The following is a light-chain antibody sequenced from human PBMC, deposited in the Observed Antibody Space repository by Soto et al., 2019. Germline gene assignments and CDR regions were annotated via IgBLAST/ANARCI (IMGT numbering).Light chain of an antibody. CDR3: FSFTTNTTLGV. CDR1: SSDVGGYIS. V-gene: IGLV2-14*01. CDR2: EVN. J-gene: IGLJ1*01. Sequence: QSALTQPASVSGSPGQSITLSCTGTSSDVGGYISVSWFQQYSGKAPKLIIFEVNNRPSGVSHRFSGSKSGNTASLTISGLQDEDEADYYCFSFTTNTTLGVFGTGTKVTVL.